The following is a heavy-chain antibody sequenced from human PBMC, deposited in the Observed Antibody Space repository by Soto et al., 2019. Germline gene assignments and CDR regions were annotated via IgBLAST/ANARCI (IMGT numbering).Heavy chain of an antibody. V-gene: IGHV1-3*04. D-gene: IGHD3-3*01. Sequence: ASGQCSCNASAYTLPSYAMHCARQAPGQRPEWMGWINTGNGNTTYSQKFKRRVATTRDTSASAVYMELSSLRSEDTAVYYCARGEADFWSGYHIDCWGQGTLVTVSS. CDR3: ARGEADFWSGYHIDC. J-gene: IGHJ4*02. CDR1: AYTLPSYA. CDR2: INTGNGNT.